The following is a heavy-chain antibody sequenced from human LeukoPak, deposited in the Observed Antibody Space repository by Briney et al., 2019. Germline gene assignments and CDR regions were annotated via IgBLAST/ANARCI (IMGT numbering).Heavy chain of an antibody. CDR2: IIPIFGTA. D-gene: IGHD2-2*01. CDR3: ARDPDDCSSTSCSP. V-gene: IGHV1-69*06. J-gene: IGHJ5*02. CDR1: GGTFISYA. Sequence: GASVKVSCKASGGTFISYAISWLRQAPGQGLEWMGGIIPIFGTANYAQKFQGRVTITADKSTSTAYMELSSLTSEDTAVYYCARDPDDCSSTSCSPWGQGTLVTVSS.